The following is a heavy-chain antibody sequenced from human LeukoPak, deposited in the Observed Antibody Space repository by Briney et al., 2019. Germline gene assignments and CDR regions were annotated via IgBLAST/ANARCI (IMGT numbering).Heavy chain of an antibody. J-gene: IGHJ6*04. D-gene: IGHD6-13*01. V-gene: IGHV3-23*01. CDR2: ISGSGGTT. CDR3: VICRIAVAGTYYYYGMVD. Sequence: GGSLRLSCAASGFTFNNYAMNWVRQAPGKGLEWVSVISGSGGTTYYADSVKGRFTISRDSSKSTLFLQISGLRTEDTAIYYSVICRIAVAGTYYYYGMVDCRERPTVTLAS. CDR1: GFTFNNYA.